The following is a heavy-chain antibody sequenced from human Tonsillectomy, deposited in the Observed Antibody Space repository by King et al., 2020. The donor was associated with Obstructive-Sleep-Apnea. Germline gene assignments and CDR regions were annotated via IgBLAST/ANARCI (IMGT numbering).Heavy chain of an antibody. CDR1: GFTFRDYY. CDR3: AIGLDYYGSGSYGY. D-gene: IGHD3-10*01. Sequence: VQLVESGGGLVKPGGSLRLSCAASGFTFRDYYMSWIRQAAGKGLEGVSYISSISSYTSYVDSVKGRFPISRDNAKNSLYLQMNSLRAEDTAVYYCAIGLDYYGSGSYGYWGQGTLVTVSS. CDR2: ISSISSYT. J-gene: IGHJ4*02. V-gene: IGHV3-11*06.